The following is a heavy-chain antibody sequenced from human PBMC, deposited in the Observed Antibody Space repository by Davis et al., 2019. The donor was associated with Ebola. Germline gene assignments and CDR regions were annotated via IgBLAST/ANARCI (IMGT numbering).Heavy chain of an antibody. D-gene: IGHD1-26*01. CDR1: GFTFSSYA. Sequence: GESLKISCAASGFTFSSYAMSWVRQAPGKGLEWVSSISGSGGSTYSADSVKGRSTISSDNSQNTLYMQMNSLRAEDTAVYYCAKPPNNIVEAIYYFDYWGQGTLVTVSS. J-gene: IGHJ4*02. V-gene: IGHV3-23*01. CDR2: ISGSGGST. CDR3: AKPPNNIVEAIYYFDY.